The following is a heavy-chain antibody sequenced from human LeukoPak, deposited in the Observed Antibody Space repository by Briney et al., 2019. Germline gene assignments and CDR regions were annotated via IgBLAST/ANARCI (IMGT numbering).Heavy chain of an antibody. CDR1: GGSFSGYY. CDR3: ARGRYSSGWYRRYFDY. J-gene: IGHJ4*02. Sequence: SETLSLTCAVYGGSFSGYYWSWIRQPPGKGLEWIGEINHRGSTNYNPSLKSRVTISVDTSKNQFSLKLSSVTAADTAVYYCARGRYSSGWYRRYFDYWGQGTLVTVSS. CDR2: INHRGST. D-gene: IGHD6-19*01. V-gene: IGHV4-34*01.